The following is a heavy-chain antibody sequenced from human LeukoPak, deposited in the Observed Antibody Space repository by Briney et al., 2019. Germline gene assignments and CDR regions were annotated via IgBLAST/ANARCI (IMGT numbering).Heavy chain of an antibody. J-gene: IGHJ5*02. V-gene: IGHV3-9*03. CDR1: GFTFDAYA. CDR3: AKDAGQGWFDP. Sequence: GGSLRPSCAASGFTFDAYAMHWVRQAPGKGLEWVSGISWNSGSIGYADSVKGRFTISRDNAKNSLYLQMNSLRAEDMALYYCAKDAGQGWFDPWGQGTLVTVSS. CDR2: ISWNSGSI.